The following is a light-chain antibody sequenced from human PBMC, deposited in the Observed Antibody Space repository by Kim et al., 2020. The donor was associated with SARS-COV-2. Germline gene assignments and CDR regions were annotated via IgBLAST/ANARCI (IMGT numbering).Light chain of an antibody. V-gene: IGKV3-20*01. CDR1: QSIYSNS. CDR2: DAS. CDR3: QQYGSSPT. Sequence: EIVLTQSPGTLSLSPGESATLSCKASQSIYSNSVAWYQHKPGQTPRLLIYDASSRATAIADRFSGSGSGTDFTLTISRLEPEDFAVYYCQQYGSSPTFGQGTKVEIK. J-gene: IGKJ1*01.